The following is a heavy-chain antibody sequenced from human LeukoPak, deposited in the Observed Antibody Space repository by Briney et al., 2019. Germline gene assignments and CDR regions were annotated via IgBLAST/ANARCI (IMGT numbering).Heavy chain of an antibody. D-gene: IGHD2-15*01. CDR3: ARAILYYYYYYGMDV. J-gene: IGHJ6*02. V-gene: IGHV1-69*01. CDR1: GGTFSSYA. Sequence: PMASVKVSCKASGGTFSSYAISWVRQAPGRGLEWMGGIIPIFGTANYAQKFQGRVTITADESTSTAYMELSSLRSEDTAVYYCARAILYYYYYYGMDVWGQGTTVTVSS. CDR2: IIPIFGTA.